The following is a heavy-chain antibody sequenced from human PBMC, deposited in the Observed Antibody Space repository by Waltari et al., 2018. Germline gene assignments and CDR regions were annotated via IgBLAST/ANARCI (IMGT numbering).Heavy chain of an antibody. V-gene: IGHV1-2*02. J-gene: IGHJ4*02. Sequence: QVQIVQSGAEVKEPGASVKVSCKASAYTFTGYYIHWVRQAPGQWLEWMVWINQNNGGTKYPQNVQVRVTMTREKSISTAYMELSSLTSDDTAVYYCARRKDGSSWGYDYWGQGTLVTVSS. CDR1: AYTFTGYY. CDR2: INQNNGGT. CDR3: ARRKDGSSWGYDY. D-gene: IGHD6-6*01.